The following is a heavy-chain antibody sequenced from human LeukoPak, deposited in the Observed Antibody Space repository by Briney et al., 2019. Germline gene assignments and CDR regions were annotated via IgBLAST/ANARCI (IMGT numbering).Heavy chain of an antibody. Sequence: ASVKVSCKASGYTFTSYDINWVRQATGQGLEWMGWMNPNSGNTGYAQKFQGRVTMTRNTSISTVYMELSSLRSEDTAVYYCARGRLHDYGDYDNWGQGTLVTVSS. CDR2: MNPNSGNT. CDR3: ARGRLHDYGDYDN. CDR1: GYTFTSYD. J-gene: IGHJ4*02. D-gene: IGHD4-17*01. V-gene: IGHV1-8*01.